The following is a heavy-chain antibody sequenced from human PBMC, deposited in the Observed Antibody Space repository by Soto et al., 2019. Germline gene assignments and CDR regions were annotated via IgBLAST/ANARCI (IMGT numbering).Heavy chain of an antibody. CDR3: ARGGAPGGAAGPGVLDY. D-gene: IGHD6-25*01. Sequence: ASVKVSCKASGYTFTSYYMHWVRQAPGQGLEWMGIINPSGGSTSYAQKFQGGVTMTRDTSTSTVYMELSSLRSEDTVVDYCARGGAPGGAAGPGVLDYWGQGTLVTVSS. V-gene: IGHV1-46*01. J-gene: IGHJ4*02. CDR2: INPSGGST. CDR1: GYTFTSYY.